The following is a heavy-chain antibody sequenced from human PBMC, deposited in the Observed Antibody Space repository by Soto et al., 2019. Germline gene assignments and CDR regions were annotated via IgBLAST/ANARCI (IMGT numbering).Heavy chain of an antibody. D-gene: IGHD3-22*01. CDR2: IYHSGST. CDR1: GGSISSGGYS. V-gene: IGHV4-30-2*01. J-gene: IGHJ4*02. Sequence: SETLSLTCAVSGGSISSGGYSWSWIRQPPGQGLEWIGYIYHSGSTYYNPSLKSRVTISVDRSKNQFSLKLSSVTAADTAVYYCARVHHYATDYYDSSGYYLPGPFDYWGQGTLVTVSS. CDR3: ARVHHYATDYYDSSGYYLPGPFDY.